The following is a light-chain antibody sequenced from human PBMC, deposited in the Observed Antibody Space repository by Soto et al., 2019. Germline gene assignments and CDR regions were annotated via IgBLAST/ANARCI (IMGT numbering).Light chain of an antibody. CDR2: KAS. CDR3: QQYNSFSWT. V-gene: IGKV1-5*03. J-gene: IGKJ1*01. Sequence: DIQMTQSPSTLSASVVDRVTITCRASQSISSWLAWFQQKPGKAPKLLIYKASSLDTGVPSRFSGSGSGTEFTLTISSLQPDDFATYYCQQYNSFSWTFGQGTKVDIK. CDR1: QSISSW.